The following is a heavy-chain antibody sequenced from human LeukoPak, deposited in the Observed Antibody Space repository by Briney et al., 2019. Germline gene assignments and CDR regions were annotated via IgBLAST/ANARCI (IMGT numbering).Heavy chain of an antibody. J-gene: IGHJ4*02. V-gene: IGHV4-30-2*01. D-gene: IGHD3-16*02. Sequence: PSETLSLTCAVSGGSISSGGYSWSWIRQPPGKGLEWIGYIYHSGSTYYNPSLKSRVTISVDRSKNQFSLKLTSVTAADTAVYYCARGLSPANYDYIWGSSRMGTYSFDYWGQGTLVTASS. CDR3: ARGLSPANYDYIWGSSRMGTYSFDY. CDR1: GGSISSGGYS. CDR2: IYHSGST.